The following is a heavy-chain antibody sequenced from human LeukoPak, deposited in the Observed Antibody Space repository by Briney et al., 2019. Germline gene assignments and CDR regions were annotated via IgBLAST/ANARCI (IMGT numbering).Heavy chain of an antibody. V-gene: IGHV3-15*01. Sequence: PGGSLRLSCAASGFTFSNAWMSWVRQAPGKGLEWVGRIKSKTDGGTTDYAAPVKGRFTTSRDDSKNTLYLQMNSLKTEDTAVYYCTTEDYDFWSGYYSDYWGQGTLVTVSS. D-gene: IGHD3-3*01. CDR1: GFTFSNAW. CDR3: TTEDYDFWSGYYSDY. J-gene: IGHJ4*02. CDR2: IKSKTDGGTT.